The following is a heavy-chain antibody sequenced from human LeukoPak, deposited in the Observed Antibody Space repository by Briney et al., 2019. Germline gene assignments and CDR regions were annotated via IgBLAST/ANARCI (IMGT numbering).Heavy chain of an antibody. J-gene: IGHJ4*02. CDR2: IIPIFGTA. CDR3: ARGPYCGGDCYSSFFDY. V-gene: IGHV1-69*06. CDR1: GGTFSSYA. Sequence: PVKVSCKASGGTFSSYAISWVRQAPGQGLEWMGGIIPIFGTANYAQKFQGRVTITADKSTSTAYMELSSLRSEDTAVYYCARGPYCGGDCYSSFFDYWGQGTLVTVSS. D-gene: IGHD2-21*02.